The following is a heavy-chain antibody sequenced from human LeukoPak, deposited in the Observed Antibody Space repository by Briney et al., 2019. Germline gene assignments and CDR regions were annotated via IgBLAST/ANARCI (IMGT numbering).Heavy chain of an antibody. CDR2: INHSGST. V-gene: IGHV4-34*01. D-gene: IGHD6-19*01. CDR1: GGSFSGYY. CDR3: ASRTVAGAVAFDY. Sequence: PSETLSLACAVYGGSFSGYYWSWIRQPPGKGLEWIGEINHSGSTNYNPSLKSRVTISVDTSKNQFSLKLSSVTAADTAVYYCASRTVAGAVAFDYWGQGTLVTVSS. J-gene: IGHJ4*02.